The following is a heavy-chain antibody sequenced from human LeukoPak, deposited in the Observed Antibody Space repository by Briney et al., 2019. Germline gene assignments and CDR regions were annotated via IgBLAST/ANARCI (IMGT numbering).Heavy chain of an antibody. D-gene: IGHD4-17*01. CDR2: ISAYNGNT. J-gene: IGHJ5*02. Sequence: ASVKVSCKASGYTFTSYGISWVRQAPGQGLEWMGWISAYNGNTNYAQKFQGRVTITTDESTSTAYMELSSLRSEDTAVYYCARELYGDYGSPWFDPWGQGTLVTVSS. CDR3: ARELYGDYGSPWFDP. CDR1: GYTFTSYG. V-gene: IGHV1-18*01.